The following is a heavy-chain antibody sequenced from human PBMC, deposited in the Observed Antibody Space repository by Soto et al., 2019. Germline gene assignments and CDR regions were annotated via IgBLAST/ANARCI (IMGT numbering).Heavy chain of an antibody. D-gene: IGHD6-13*01. CDR1: GGTFSSYR. Sequence: SSVKVSCKASGGTFSSYRINWVRQAPGQGLEWVGGIVPIYRTADYAQKFQGRVTITADESARTSYMELRSLKSQDTTVYYCVRDSVAKLSSRWGQGSLVTVSS. J-gene: IGHJ4*02. CDR2: IVPIYRTA. V-gene: IGHV1-69*13. CDR3: VRDSVAKLSSR.